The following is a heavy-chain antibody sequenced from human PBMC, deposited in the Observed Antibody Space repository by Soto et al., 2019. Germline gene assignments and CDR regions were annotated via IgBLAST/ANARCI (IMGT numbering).Heavy chain of an antibody. CDR1: GFTFSSYS. J-gene: IGHJ6*03. Sequence: VQLVESGGGLVQPGGSLRLSCATSGFTFSSYSMNWVRQAPGKGLEWVSYISSGSGTIYYADSVKGRFTMSRDNAKNSLYLQMDSLRAEDTAVYYATRSAYMDVWGTGTTVTVSS. D-gene: IGHD2-2*01. CDR3: TRSAYMDV. CDR2: ISSGSGTI. V-gene: IGHV3-48*01.